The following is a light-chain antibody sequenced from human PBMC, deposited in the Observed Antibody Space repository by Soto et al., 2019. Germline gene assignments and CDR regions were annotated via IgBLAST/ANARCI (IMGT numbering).Light chain of an antibody. Sequence: EIVLTQSPGTLSLSPGEGATLSCRASQSVSSNYLAWYQQKPGQAPRLLVYGASSRATGIPDRFSGSGSGTDFTLTISRLKPEDFAVYYCQWYGYSPRTFGQGTKLEIK. CDR2: GAS. CDR3: QWYGYSPRT. CDR1: QSVSSNY. J-gene: IGKJ2*01. V-gene: IGKV3-20*01.